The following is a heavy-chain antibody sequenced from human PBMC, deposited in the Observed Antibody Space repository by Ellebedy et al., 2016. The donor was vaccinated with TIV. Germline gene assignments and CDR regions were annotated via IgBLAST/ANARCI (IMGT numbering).Heavy chain of an antibody. CDR1: GGSISSSSHY. J-gene: IGHJ4*02. Sequence: SETLSLTCTVSGGSISSSSHYWVWIRQPPGKGLEWIGEITHSGSTNYNPSLKSRVTISVDTSKNQFSLNLSSVTAADTAVYYCARGLARDYWGQGTLVTVSS. CDR3: ARGLARDY. V-gene: IGHV4-39*07. CDR2: ITHSGST.